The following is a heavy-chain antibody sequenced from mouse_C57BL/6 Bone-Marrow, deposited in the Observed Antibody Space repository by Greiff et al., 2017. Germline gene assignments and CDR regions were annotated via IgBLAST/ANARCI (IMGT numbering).Heavy chain of an antibody. V-gene: IGHV1-19*01. Sequence: EVQLQQSGPVLVKPGASVKMSCKASGYTFTDYYMNWVKQSHGKSLEWIGVINPYNGGTSYNQKFKGKATLTVDKSSSTAYMELNSLTSEDSAVYYCARVLGSSYHFDVWGTGTTVTVSS. J-gene: IGHJ1*03. D-gene: IGHD1-1*01. CDR2: INPYNGGT. CDR3: ARVLGSSYHFDV. CDR1: GYTFTDYY.